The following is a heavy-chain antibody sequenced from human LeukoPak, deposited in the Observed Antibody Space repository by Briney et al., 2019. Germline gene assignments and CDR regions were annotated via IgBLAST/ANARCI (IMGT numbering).Heavy chain of an antibody. Sequence: ASVKVSCKASGYTFTGYYMHWVRQAPGQGLEWMGWINPNSGGTNYAQKFQGRVTMTRDMPTSTVYMELSSLRSEDTAVYYCARDFDYDILTGHLDYWGQGTLVTASS. CDR1: GYTFTGYY. D-gene: IGHD3-9*01. CDR2: INPNSGGT. J-gene: IGHJ4*02. CDR3: ARDFDYDILTGHLDY. V-gene: IGHV1-2*02.